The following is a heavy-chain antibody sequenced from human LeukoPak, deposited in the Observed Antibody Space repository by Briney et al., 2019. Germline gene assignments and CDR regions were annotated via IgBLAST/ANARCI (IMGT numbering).Heavy chain of an antibody. V-gene: IGHV4-34*01. Sequence: SETLSLTCAVYGGSFSGYYWSWIRQPPGKGLEWIGEINHSGSTNYNPSLKSRVTISVDTSKNQFSLKLSSVTAAGTAVYYCARQTYYYDSSGYSFDYWGQGTLVTVSS. CDR1: GGSFSGYY. J-gene: IGHJ4*02. D-gene: IGHD3-22*01. CDR2: INHSGST. CDR3: ARQTYYYDSSGYSFDY.